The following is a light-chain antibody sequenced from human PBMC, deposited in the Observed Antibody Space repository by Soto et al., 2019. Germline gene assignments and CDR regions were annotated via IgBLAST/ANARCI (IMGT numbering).Light chain of an antibody. Sequence: QSALTQPASVSGPPGQSITISCTGTSSVVGSYNLVSWYQQHPGKAPKLMIYEGSKRPSGVSNRFSGSKSGNTASLTISGLQAEDEADHYCCSYAGSSTYVFGTGTKVTV. J-gene: IGLJ1*01. CDR2: EGS. CDR1: SSVVGSYNL. V-gene: IGLV2-23*01. CDR3: CSYAGSSTYV.